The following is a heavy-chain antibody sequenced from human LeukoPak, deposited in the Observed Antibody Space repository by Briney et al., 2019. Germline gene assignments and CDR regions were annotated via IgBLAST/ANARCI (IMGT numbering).Heavy chain of an antibody. Sequence: SETLSLTCTVSGGSISSSSYYWGWIRQPPGKGLEWIGSIYYSGSTNYNPSLKSRVTISVDTSKNQFSLKLSSVTAADTAVYYCARRRYFGYYFDYWGQGTLVTVSS. V-gene: IGHV4-39*07. J-gene: IGHJ4*02. D-gene: IGHD3-9*01. CDR2: IYYSGST. CDR3: ARRRYFGYYFDY. CDR1: GGSISSSSYY.